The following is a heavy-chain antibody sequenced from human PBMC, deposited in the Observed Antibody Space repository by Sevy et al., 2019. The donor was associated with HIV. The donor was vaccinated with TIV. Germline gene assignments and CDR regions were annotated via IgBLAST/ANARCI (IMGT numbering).Heavy chain of an antibody. CDR3: AKDGGVWELLGYYYYYGMDV. D-gene: IGHD1-26*01. CDR2: ISGSGGST. V-gene: IGHV3-23*01. Sequence: GGYLRLSCAASGFTFSSYAMSWVRQAPGKGLEWVSAISGSGGSTYYADSVKGRFTISRDNSKNTLYLQMNSLRAEDTAVYYCAKDGGVWELLGYYYYYGMDVWGQGTTVTVSS. J-gene: IGHJ6*02. CDR1: GFTFSSYA.